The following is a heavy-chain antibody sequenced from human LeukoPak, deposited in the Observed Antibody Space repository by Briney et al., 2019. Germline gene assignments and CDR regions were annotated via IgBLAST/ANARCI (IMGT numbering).Heavy chain of an antibody. CDR1: GGSISNSSYY. Sequence: SETLSLTCTVSGGSISNSSYYWGWIRQPPGKGLEWIGSIYYSGSTYYNPSLKSRVTISVDTSKNQFSLKLSSVTAADTAVYYCARLGAFDIWGQGTMVTVSS. V-gene: IGHV4-39*01. J-gene: IGHJ3*02. CDR2: IYYSGST. CDR3: ARLGAFDI.